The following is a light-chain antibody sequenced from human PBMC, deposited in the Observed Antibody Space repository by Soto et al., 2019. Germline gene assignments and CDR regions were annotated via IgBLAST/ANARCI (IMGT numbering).Light chain of an antibody. CDR3: QKYGSSPP. CDR1: QTVNNY. CDR2: DTS. V-gene: IGKV3-11*01. J-gene: IGKJ2*01. Sequence: LTQSPATLSVSPGGRTILSCRASQTVNNYLAWYQQKPGQAPRLLIYDTSKRAPGVPARFIGSGSGADFTLSISSLEPEDFAVYYCQKYGSSPPFGQGTKVDIK.